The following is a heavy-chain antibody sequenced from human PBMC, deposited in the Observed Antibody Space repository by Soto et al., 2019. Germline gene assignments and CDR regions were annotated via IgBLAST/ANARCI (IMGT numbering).Heavy chain of an antibody. Sequence: ASVKVSCKVSGYTLTELSMHWVRQAPGKGLEWMGGFDPEDGETIYAQKFQGRVTMTEDTSTDTAYMELSSLGSEDTAVYYCATPLRGYSSGWYYFDYWGQGTLVTVSS. CDR1: GYTLTELS. J-gene: IGHJ4*02. CDR2: FDPEDGET. D-gene: IGHD6-19*01. CDR3: ATPLRGYSSGWYYFDY. V-gene: IGHV1-24*01.